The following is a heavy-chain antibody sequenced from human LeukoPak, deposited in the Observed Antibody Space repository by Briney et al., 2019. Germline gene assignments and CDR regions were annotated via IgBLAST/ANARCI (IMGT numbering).Heavy chain of an antibody. CDR1: GFTFSSYS. V-gene: IGHV3-21*01. D-gene: IGHD3-3*01. CDR2: ISSSSSYI. J-gene: IGHJ6*03. CDR3: ARESQSLNYDFWSGYYSYYYYYMDV. Sequence: KPGGSLRLSCAASGFTFSSYSMNWVRQAPGKGLEWVSSISSSSSYIYYADSVKGRFTISRDNAKNSLYLQMNSLRAEDTAVYYCARESQSLNYDFWSGYYSYYYYYMDVWGKGTTVTVSS.